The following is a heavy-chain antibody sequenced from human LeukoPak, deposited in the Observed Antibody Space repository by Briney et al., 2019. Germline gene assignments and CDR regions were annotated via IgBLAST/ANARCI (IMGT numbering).Heavy chain of an antibody. CDR2: INPNSGGT. Sequence: ASVKVSCKASGYTFTGYYMHWVRQAPGQGLEWMGWINPNSGGTNYAQKFQGRVTMTRDTSISTAYMELSRLRSDDTAVYYCARDEWLRFSVALDYYYYGMDVWGQGTTVTVSS. CDR1: GYTFTGYY. D-gene: IGHD5-12*01. CDR3: ARDEWLRFSVALDYYYYGMDV. J-gene: IGHJ6*02. V-gene: IGHV1-2*02.